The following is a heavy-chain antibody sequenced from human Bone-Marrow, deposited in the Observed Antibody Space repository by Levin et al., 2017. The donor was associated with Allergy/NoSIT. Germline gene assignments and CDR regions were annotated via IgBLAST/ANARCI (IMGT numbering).Heavy chain of an antibody. J-gene: IGHJ4*02. CDR2: IWYDGSNK. D-gene: IGHD3-16*02. Sequence: GGSLRLSCAASGFTFSSYGMHWVRQAPGKGLEWVAVIWYDGSNKYYADSVKGRFTISRDNSKNTLYLQMNSLRAEDTAVYYCARENPEIMITFGGVIDPNLGLDYWGQGTLVTVSS. CDR3: ARENPEIMITFGGVIDPNLGLDY. V-gene: IGHV3-33*01. CDR1: GFTFSSYG.